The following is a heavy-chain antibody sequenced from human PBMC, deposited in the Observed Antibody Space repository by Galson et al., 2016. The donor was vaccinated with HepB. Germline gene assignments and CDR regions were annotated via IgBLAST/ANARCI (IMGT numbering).Heavy chain of an antibody. CDR1: GYSLTDAY. CDR2: IDTKSGGT. D-gene: IGHD2-15*01. Sequence: SVKVSCKASGYSLTDAYMHWVRQAPGQGLEWMGWIDTKSGGTKYAEKFQGRVTLTRDTSINTAYMDLNSLEFDDTAVYYCARGGGRSWFDLWGQGTLVTVSS. CDR3: ARGGGRSWFDL. V-gene: IGHV1-2*02. J-gene: IGHJ5*02.